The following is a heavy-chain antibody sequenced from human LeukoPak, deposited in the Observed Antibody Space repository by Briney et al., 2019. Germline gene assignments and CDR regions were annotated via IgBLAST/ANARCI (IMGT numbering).Heavy chain of an antibody. Sequence: PGRSLRLSCAASGFIFSSYGMHWVRQAPGKGLEWVAVIGYDGSNKYYADSVKGRFTISRDNSKNTLYLQMNSLRAEDTAVYYCVRGEWLGGRRDWFDPWGQGTLVTVSS. J-gene: IGHJ5*02. D-gene: IGHD3-10*01. CDR1: GFIFSSYG. V-gene: IGHV3-33*01. CDR3: VRGEWLGGRRDWFDP. CDR2: IGYDGSNK.